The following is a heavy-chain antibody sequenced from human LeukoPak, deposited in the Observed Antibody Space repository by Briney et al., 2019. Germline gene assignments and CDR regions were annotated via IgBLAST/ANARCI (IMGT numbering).Heavy chain of an antibody. V-gene: IGHV4-59*01. CDR1: GGSISSYY. D-gene: IGHD5-12*01. J-gene: IGHJ4*02. CDR3: ARGGYSGYGPYFDY. CDR2: IYYSGST. Sequence: SETLSLTCAVSGGSISSYYWSWIRQPPGKGLEWIGYIYYSGSTNYNPSLKSRVTISVDTSKNQFSLKLSSVTAADTAVYYCARGGYSGYGPYFDYWGQGTPVTVSS.